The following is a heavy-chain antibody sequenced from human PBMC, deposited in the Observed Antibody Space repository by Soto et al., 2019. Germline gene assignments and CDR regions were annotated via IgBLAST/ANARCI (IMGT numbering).Heavy chain of an antibody. Sequence: YYWCWILQPPGKGLEWVSYIGSSSSYTNYADSVEGRFTISRDSAKNSLYLQMNSLRAEDTAVYYCARDADILTGSDAFDIWGQGTMVTVSS. D-gene: IGHD3-9*01. J-gene: IGHJ3*02. CDR2: IGSSSSYT. CDR1: YY. V-gene: IGHV3-11*05. CDR3: ARDADILTGSDAFDI.